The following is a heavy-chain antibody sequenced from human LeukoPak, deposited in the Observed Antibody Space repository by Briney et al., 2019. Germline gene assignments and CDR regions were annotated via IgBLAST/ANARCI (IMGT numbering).Heavy chain of an antibody. Sequence: PGGSLRLSCAASGFTFTSYWMSWVRQAPGKGLEWVANIKEDGSEKCYVDSLKGRFTISRDNAKNSLYLQMNSLRAEDTAVYYCARGRIYYIHWGQGTLVTVSS. CDR2: IKEDGSEK. CDR1: GFTFTSYW. V-gene: IGHV3-7*04. J-gene: IGHJ4*02. CDR3: ARGRIYYIH. D-gene: IGHD3-22*01.